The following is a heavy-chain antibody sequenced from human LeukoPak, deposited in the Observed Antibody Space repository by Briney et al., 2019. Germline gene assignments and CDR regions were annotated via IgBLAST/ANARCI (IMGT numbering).Heavy chain of an antibody. D-gene: IGHD3-22*01. Sequence: SETLSLTCSVSGGSISSGSSYWGWIRQPPGNGLEWIGGIYYSESTYYKPSFKSRVTISVDTSKNRFSLKLGSVTGADTAVYQCARHVLGSYYVRSGFKGVRAFDIWGQGTMVTVSS. CDR1: GGSISSGSSY. CDR2: IYYSEST. CDR3: ARHVLGSYYVRSGFKGVRAFDI. J-gene: IGHJ3*02. V-gene: IGHV4-39*01.